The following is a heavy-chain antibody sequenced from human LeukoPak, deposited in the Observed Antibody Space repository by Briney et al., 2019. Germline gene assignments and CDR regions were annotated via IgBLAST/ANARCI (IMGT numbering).Heavy chain of an antibody. D-gene: IGHD6-19*01. Sequence: PGGSLRFSCAASGFTFSSYSMNWVRQAPGKGLEWVSYISSSSSTIYYADSVKGRFTISRDNAKNSLYLQMNSLRAEDTAVYYCAREQQWLVYMDVWGKGTTVTVSS. CDR2: ISSSSSTI. CDR3: AREQQWLVYMDV. V-gene: IGHV3-48*01. CDR1: GFTFSSYS. J-gene: IGHJ6*03.